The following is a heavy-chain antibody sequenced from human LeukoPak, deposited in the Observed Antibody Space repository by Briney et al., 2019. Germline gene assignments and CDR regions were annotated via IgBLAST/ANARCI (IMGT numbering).Heavy chain of an antibody. D-gene: IGHD2-8*02. CDR1: GDSISRSSYY. CDR2: IYYSGST. V-gene: IGHV4-39*01. CDR3: ARHRRSTTGSEEYDY. J-gene: IGHJ4*02. Sequence: SETLSLTCTVSGDSISRSSYYWAWIRQPPGKGLEWIGSIYYSGSTYYNPSLKSRVTISVDTSKNQFSLKVSSVTAADPAVYYWARHRRSTTGSEEYDYWGQGTLVTVSS.